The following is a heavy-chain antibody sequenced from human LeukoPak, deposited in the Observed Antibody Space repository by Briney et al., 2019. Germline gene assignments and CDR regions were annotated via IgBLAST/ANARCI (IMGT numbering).Heavy chain of an antibody. V-gene: IGHV4-30-2*01. CDR2: IYHSGST. Sequence: SQTLSLTCAVSGGSVSSGGYSWSWIRQPPGKGLEWIGYIYHSGSTYYNPSLKSRVTISVDRSKNQFSLKLGSVTAADTAVYYCARGYSSSWYYWGQGTLVTVSS. CDR3: ARGYSSSWYY. J-gene: IGHJ4*02. CDR1: GGSVSSGGYS. D-gene: IGHD6-13*01.